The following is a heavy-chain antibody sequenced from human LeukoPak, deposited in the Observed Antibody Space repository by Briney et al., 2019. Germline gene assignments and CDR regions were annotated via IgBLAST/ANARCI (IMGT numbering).Heavy chain of an antibody. CDR3: ASQVSYYDILTGYYHDAFDI. Sequence: SETLSLTCTVSGGSVSSGSYYWSWIRQPPGKGLEWLGYIYYSGSTNYNPSLKSRVTISVDTSNNQFSLKLSSVTAADTAVYYCASQVSYYDILTGYYHDAFDIWGQGTMVTVSS. V-gene: IGHV4-61*01. D-gene: IGHD3-9*01. J-gene: IGHJ3*02. CDR1: GGSVSSGSYY. CDR2: IYYSGST.